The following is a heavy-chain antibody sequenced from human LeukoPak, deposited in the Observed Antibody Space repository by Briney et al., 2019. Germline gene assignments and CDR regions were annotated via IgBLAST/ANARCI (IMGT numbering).Heavy chain of an antibody. J-gene: IGHJ5*02. CDR2: MNPNSGNT. CDR1: GYTFTSYD. CDR3: ARGYPGLEPIYNWFDP. V-gene: IGHV1-8*01. D-gene: IGHD1-1*01. Sequence: ASVKVSCKASGYTFTSYDINWVRQATGQGLEWMGWMNPNSGNTGYAQKFQGRVTMTRNTSISTAYMELSSLRSEDTAVYYCARGYPGLEPIYNWFDPWGQGTLVTVSS.